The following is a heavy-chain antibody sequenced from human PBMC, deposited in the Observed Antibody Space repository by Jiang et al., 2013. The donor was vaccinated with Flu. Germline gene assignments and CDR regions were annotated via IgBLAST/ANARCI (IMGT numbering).Heavy chain of an antibody. CDR2: IYSGGST. CDR3: ARRIYYYDSSGYYSTAFDI. Sequence: QLLESGGGLVQPGGSLRLSCAASGFTVSSNYMSWVRQAPGKGLEWVSVIYSGGSTYYADSVKGRFTISRDNSKNTLYLQMNSLRAEDTAVYYCARRIYYYDSSGYYSTAFDIWGHGTMVTVSS. J-gene: IGHJ3*02. D-gene: IGHD3-22*01. CDR1: GFTVSSNY. V-gene: IGHV3-66*04.